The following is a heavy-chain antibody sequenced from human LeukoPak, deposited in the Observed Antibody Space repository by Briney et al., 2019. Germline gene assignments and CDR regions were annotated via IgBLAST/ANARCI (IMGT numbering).Heavy chain of an antibody. CDR1: GLTVSDNH. J-gene: IGHJ4*02. CDR3: ARDHPYLTDIVVVPAAHAFDY. CDR2: IYGDGST. V-gene: IGHV3-66*01. D-gene: IGHD2-2*01. Sequence: GGSLRLSCTASGLTVSDNHMNWVRQAPGKGLEWVSIIYGDGSTYYADSVKGRFTISRDNSKNTLYLQMNSLRADDTAVYYCARDHPYLTDIVVVPAAHAFDYWGQGTLVTVSS.